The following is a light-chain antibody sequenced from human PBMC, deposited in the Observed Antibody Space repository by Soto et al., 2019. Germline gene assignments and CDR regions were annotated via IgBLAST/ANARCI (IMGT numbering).Light chain of an antibody. V-gene: IGLV2-14*03. CDR3: SSYTGSSTLL. Sequence: QSALTQPASVSGSPGQSITISCTGTSSDVGGYNYVSWYQHHPGKAPELMIYGVSNRPSGVSNRFSGSKSGNTASLTISGLPAEDEADYYCSSYTGSSTLLFGAGTKVTVL. J-gene: IGLJ1*01. CDR2: GVS. CDR1: SSDVGGYNY.